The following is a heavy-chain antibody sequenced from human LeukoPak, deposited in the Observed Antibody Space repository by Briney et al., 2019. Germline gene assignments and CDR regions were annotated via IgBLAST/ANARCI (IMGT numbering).Heavy chain of an antibody. V-gene: IGHV3-66*01. CDR3: ARVIWFGAHDAFDI. CDR2: IYSGGST. J-gene: IGHJ3*02. CDR1: GFTVSSNY. D-gene: IGHD3-10*01. Sequence: PGGSLRLSCAASGFTVSSNYMSWVRQAPGKGLEWVSVIYSGGSTYYADSVKGRFTISRDNSKNTLYLQMNSLRAEDTAVYYCARVIWFGAHDAFDIWGQGTMVTVSS.